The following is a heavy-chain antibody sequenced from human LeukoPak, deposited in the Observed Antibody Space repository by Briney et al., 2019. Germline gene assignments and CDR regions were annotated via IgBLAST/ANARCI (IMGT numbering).Heavy chain of an antibody. V-gene: IGHV3-23*01. CDR3: ARDPRLVRTYSEYYYMDV. D-gene: IGHD4-23*01. J-gene: IGHJ6*03. CDR1: GFTFSSYV. CDR2: IRENGRK. Sequence: SGGSLRLSCEASGFTFSSYVMIWVRRAPGGGLQWVSVIRENGRKYYADSLMGRLTVSRDNSKNTLFLQMNSLLAEGTAMYYCARDPRLVRTYSEYYYMDVWGKGTTVTVSS.